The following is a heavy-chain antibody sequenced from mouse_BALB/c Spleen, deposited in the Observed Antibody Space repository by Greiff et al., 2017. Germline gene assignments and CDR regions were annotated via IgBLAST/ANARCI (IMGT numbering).Heavy chain of an antibody. D-gene: IGHD2-1*01. CDR3: ARHRNGNYSPFDY. J-gene: IGHJ2*01. CDR2: ISNGGGST. V-gene: IGHV5-12-2*01. Sequence: EVMLVESGGDLVKPGGSLKLSCAASGFTFSSYTMSWVRQTPEKRLEWVAYISNGGGSTYYPDTVKGRLPISRDNAKNTLYLQMSSLKSEDTAMYYCARHRNGNYSPFDYWGQGTTLTVAS. CDR1: GFTFSSYT.